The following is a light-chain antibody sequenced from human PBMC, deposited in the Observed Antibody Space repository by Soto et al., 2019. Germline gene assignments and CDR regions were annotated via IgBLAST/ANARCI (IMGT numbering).Light chain of an antibody. CDR2: GTS. J-gene: IGKJ5*01. CDR1: ERIYSAY. CDR3: QQYGNSPIT. V-gene: IGKV3-20*01. Sequence: EVVLTQSPGTLSLSRGERATLSYRASERIYSAYLGWYQQKPGRAPRLLIYGTSSRATGIPDRFSGSGSGTDFTLTISRLEPEDFAVYYCQQYGNSPITFGQGTRLEI.